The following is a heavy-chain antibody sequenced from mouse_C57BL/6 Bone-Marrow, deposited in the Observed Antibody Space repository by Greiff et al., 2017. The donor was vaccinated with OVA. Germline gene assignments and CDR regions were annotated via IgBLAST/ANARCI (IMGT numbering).Heavy chain of an antibody. CDR3: ARKAVYDGYWWYFDV. CDR2: ILPSIGRT. Sequence: QVQLQQSGSELRSPGSSVKLSCKDFDSEVFPIAYMSWVRQKPGHGFEWIGGILPSIGRTIDGEKFEDKATLDADTLSNTAYLELNSLTSEDSAIYYCARKAVYDGYWWYFDVWGTGTTVTVSS. V-gene: IGHV15-2*01. CDR1: DSEVFPIAY. D-gene: IGHD2-3*01. J-gene: IGHJ1*03.